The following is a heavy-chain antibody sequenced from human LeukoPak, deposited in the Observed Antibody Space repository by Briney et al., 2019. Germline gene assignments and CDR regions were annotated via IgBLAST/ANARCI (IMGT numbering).Heavy chain of an antibody. V-gene: IGHV3-30*03. CDR3: AIDRWRAVAGYFDY. Sequence: GGSLRLFCAACGFTFCSYGTYGVRQPRAKVLEWVTVISYDGSNKYYAESVKGRFTISRDNSKNTLYLQMNSLRAEDTAVYYCAIDRWRAVAGYFDYWGQGTLVTVSS. CDR2: ISYDGSNK. D-gene: IGHD6-19*01. J-gene: IGHJ4*02. CDR1: GFTFCSYG.